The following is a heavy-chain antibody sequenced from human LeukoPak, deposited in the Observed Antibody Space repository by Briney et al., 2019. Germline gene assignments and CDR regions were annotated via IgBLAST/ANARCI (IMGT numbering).Heavy chain of an antibody. Sequence: PGGSLRLSCEASGFAFNTYAMHWVRQAPGKGLEWVTLIWHDGSHKFYIDSVRGRFTISRDNSKNAVYLQMNGLSAEDKAVYYCAREIFGSGSYPGYWGPRAIVAVSS. D-gene: IGHD3-10*01. CDR1: GFAFNTYA. V-gene: IGHV3-33*01. CDR2: IWHDGSHK. J-gene: IGHJ4*02. CDR3: AREIFGSGSYPGY.